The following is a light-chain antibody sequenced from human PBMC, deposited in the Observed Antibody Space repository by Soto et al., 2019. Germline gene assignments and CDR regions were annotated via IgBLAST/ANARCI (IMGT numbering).Light chain of an antibody. Sequence: EIVLKQSPGTLSLTPGERATLSCRASQSVSSSYLAWYQQKPGQAPRLLIYGASSRATGIPDRFSGSGSGTDFTLTISRLEPEDFAVYYCQQYGSSLGQGTKVEIK. V-gene: IGKV3-20*01. CDR3: QQYGSS. CDR2: GAS. CDR1: QSVSSSY. J-gene: IGKJ1*01.